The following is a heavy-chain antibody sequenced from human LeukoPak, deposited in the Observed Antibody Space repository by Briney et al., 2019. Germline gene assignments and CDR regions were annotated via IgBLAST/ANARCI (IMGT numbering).Heavy chain of an antibody. D-gene: IGHD5-12*01. Sequence: GGSLRLSCAASGFTFSDSYMTWVRQAPGKGVEWVAYISGSGHDINYSESAKGRFTISRDNAKNSLYLQMNSLRAEDTAFYYCAINGGGDSGYGNFDYWGQGTLVTVSS. CDR2: ISGSGHDI. CDR3: AINGGGDSGYGNFDY. J-gene: IGHJ4*02. V-gene: IGHV3-11*01. CDR1: GFTFSDSY.